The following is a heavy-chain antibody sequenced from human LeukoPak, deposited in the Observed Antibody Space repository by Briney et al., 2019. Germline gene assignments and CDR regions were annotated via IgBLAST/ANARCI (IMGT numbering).Heavy chain of an antibody. CDR3: AKGDSTGYYYHYGYYFDY. D-gene: IGHD3-22*01. CDR2: ISYDRSNK. V-gene: IGHV3-30*18. Sequence: GGSLRLSCAASGFTFSNYGMHWVRQAPGKGLEWVAVISYDRSNKYYADSVKGRFTISRDNSKNTLFLQMNSLRAEDTAVYYCAKGDSTGYYYHYGYYFDYWGQGTLVTVSS. CDR1: GFTFSNYG. J-gene: IGHJ4*02.